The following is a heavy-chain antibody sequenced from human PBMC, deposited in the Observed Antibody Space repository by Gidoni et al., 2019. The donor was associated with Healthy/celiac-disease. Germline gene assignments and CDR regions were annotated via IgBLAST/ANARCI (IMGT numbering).Heavy chain of an antibody. V-gene: IGHV2-70*04. CDR3: ARSVITIFGVVSFDY. D-gene: IGHD3-3*01. CDR1: GFSLSTSGMR. CDR2: IDWDDDK. J-gene: IGHJ4*02. Sequence: QVTLKASGPALVKPTQTLTLTCTFSGFSLSTSGMRVSWIRQPPGKALEWLARIDWDDDKFYSTSLKTRLTISKDTSKNQVVLTMTNMDPVDTATYYCARSVITIFGVVSFDYWGQGTLVTVSS.